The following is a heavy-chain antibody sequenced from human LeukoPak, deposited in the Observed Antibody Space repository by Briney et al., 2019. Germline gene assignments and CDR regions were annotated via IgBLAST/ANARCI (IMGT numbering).Heavy chain of an antibody. D-gene: IGHD4-17*01. J-gene: IGHJ4*02. Sequence: GGSLRLSCAASGFTFSSYAMSWVRQAPGKGLEWVSTISGSGGSKYYADSVKGRFTISRDDSMDTLYLQMNSLRAEDAAVYSCAKDRATVTTRGLDYWGQGTLVTVSS. CDR3: AKDRATVTTRGLDY. CDR2: ISGSGGSK. V-gene: IGHV3-23*01. CDR1: GFTFSSYA.